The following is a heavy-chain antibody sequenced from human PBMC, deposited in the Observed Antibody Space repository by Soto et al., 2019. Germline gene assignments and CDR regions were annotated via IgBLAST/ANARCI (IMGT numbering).Heavy chain of an antibody. V-gene: IGHV4-59*01. Sequence: SETLSLTCTVSGGSISSYYWSWIRQPPGKGLEWIGYIYYSGSTNYNPSLKSRVTISVDTSKNQFSLKLSSVTAADTAVYYCARSGAILESFLSWGQGTLVTVSS. CDR1: GGSISSYY. CDR2: IYYSGST. CDR3: ARSGAILESFLS. D-gene: IGHD2-2*02. J-gene: IGHJ4*02.